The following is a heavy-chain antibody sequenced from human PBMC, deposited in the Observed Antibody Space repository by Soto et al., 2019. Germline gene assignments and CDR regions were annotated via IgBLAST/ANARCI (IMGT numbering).Heavy chain of an antibody. V-gene: IGHV4-39*01. CDR2: VFYTGFT. CDR3: ASSQKGYNWNYFDH. CDR1: GGSISGSYYY. Sequence: ETLSLTCAVSGGSISGSYYYWDWLRQSPGRGPEWIGSVFYTGFTSYNPSLESRVSVSVDTSKNQFSLKVSAVTAADTAVYYCASSQKGYNWNYFDHWGQGAPVTVSS. D-gene: IGHD1-20*01. J-gene: IGHJ4*02.